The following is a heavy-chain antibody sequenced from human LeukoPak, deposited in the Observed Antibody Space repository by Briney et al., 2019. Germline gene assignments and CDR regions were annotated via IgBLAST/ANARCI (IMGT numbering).Heavy chain of an antibody. V-gene: IGHV3-7*01. J-gene: IGHJ4*02. CDR3: VRGGWELDF. CDR1: GLAFQYNW. D-gene: IGHD1-26*01. CDR2: MKEDGTEE. Sequence: GGSLRLSGPASGLAFQYNWMAWVPQARGKGLEWVAHMKEDGTEEYYLDSVRGRFTISKNDAKSSLFLQMNSLTAEDTALYYCVRGGWELDFWGQGTLVTVSS.